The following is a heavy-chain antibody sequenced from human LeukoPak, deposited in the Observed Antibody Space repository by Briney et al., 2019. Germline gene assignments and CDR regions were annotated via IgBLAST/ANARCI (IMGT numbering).Heavy chain of an antibody. CDR1: GGTFSSYA. V-gene: IGHV1-69*04. J-gene: IGHJ4*02. D-gene: IGHD3-22*01. CDR2: IIPILGIA. CDR3: ARETSSGYYFDY. Sequence: SVKVSCKASGGTFSSYAISWVRQAPGQGLEWMGRIIPILGIANYAQKFQGRVTITADKSTSTAYMELSSLRSEDTAVYYCARETSSGYYFDYWGQGTLVTVSS.